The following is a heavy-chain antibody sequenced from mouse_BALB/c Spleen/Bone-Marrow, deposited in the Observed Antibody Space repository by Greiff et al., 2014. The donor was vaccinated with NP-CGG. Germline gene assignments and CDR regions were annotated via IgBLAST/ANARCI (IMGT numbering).Heavy chain of an antibody. CDR1: GFTFSDFY. CDR3: ARDRGVQGYAMDY. V-gene: IGHV5-4*02. Sequence: VQLKDSGGGLVKPGGSLKLSCAASGFTFSDFYMYWGRQTPEKRLGWVATISYGGSYIYYPDSVKGRFTISRDDAKNNLYLQMSSLKSEDTAMYYCARDRGVQGYAMDYWGQGTSVTVSS. D-gene: IGHD2-14*01. J-gene: IGHJ4*01. CDR2: ISYGGSYI.